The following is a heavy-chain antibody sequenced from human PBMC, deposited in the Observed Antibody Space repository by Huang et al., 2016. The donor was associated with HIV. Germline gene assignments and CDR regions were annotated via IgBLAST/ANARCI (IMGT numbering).Heavy chain of an antibody. J-gene: IGHJ4*02. D-gene: IGHD1-26*01. CDR3: AKDGADEEWDIDY. Sequence: QLVESGGGVVQPGRSLRLACAASGFRVSTYGLHWVRPAPGKGRGCVAVIADDGSNKYYAHSVKGRFTISRDTSENKVYLQMNSLRHEDTAVYYCAKDGADEEWDIDYWGQGTLVTVSS. V-gene: IGHV3-30*18. CDR2: IADDGSNK. CDR1: GFRVSTYG.